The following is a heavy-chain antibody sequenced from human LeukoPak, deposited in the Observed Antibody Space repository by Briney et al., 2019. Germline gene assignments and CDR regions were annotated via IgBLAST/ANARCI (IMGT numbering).Heavy chain of an antibody. Sequence: GGSLRLSCAASGFTFSSYWMHWVRQVPGKGLVWVSRINSDGSSTSYADSVKGRFTISRDNAKNTLYVQMNSLRAEDTAVYYCSTRSVHAFDIWGRGTMVTVSS. CDR1: GFTFSSYW. D-gene: IGHD4-17*01. V-gene: IGHV3-74*01. J-gene: IGHJ3*02. CDR2: INSDGSST. CDR3: STRSVHAFDI.